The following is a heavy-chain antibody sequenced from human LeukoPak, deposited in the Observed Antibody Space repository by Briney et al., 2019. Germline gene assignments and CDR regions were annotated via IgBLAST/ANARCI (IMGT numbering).Heavy chain of an antibody. J-gene: IGHJ4*02. D-gene: IGHD6-19*01. CDR2: IWYDGNNK. Sequence: PGGSLRLSCAASGFTFSSYWMHWVRQAPGKGLEWVAAIWYDGNNKYYADFVKGRFTISRDNSKNTLYLEMNSLRDEDTAVYYCARIKAVAGTVGFFDYWGQGTLVTVSS. CDR1: GFTFSSYW. CDR3: ARIKAVAGTVGFFDY. V-gene: IGHV3-33*08.